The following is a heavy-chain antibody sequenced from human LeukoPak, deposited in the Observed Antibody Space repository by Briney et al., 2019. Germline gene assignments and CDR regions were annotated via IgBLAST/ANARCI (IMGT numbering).Heavy chain of an antibody. CDR3: ARVNPVPAALYYYYNYMDV. Sequence: VASVKVSCKASGYTFTSYGISWVRQAPGQGLEWMGWISAYNGNTNYAQKLQGRVTMTTDTSTSTAYMELGSLRSDDTAVYYCARVNPVPAALYYYYNYMDVWGKGTTVTISS. CDR2: ISAYNGNT. J-gene: IGHJ6*03. V-gene: IGHV1-18*01. CDR1: GYTFTSYG. D-gene: IGHD2-2*01.